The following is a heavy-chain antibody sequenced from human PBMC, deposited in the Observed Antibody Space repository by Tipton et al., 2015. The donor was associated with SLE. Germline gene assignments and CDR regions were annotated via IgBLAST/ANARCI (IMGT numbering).Heavy chain of an antibody. V-gene: IGHV1-18*01. D-gene: IGHD4/OR15-4a*01. CDR2: ISAYNGNT. CDR3: ARDRDQTISAPFDH. J-gene: IGHJ4*02. CDR1: GYTFTTYG. Sequence: QLVQSRVEVKKPGASVSVSCKASGYTFTTYGISWVRQVPGQGLEWMGWISAYNGNTNYAQKVQGRVTMTTDTSTSTAYMELRSLRSDDTAVYYCARDRDQTISAPFDHWGQGTLVTVSS.